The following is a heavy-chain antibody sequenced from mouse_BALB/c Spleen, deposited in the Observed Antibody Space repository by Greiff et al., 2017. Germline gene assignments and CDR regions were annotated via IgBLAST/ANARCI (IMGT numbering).Heavy chain of an antibody. V-gene: IGHV5-12-2*01. Sequence: EVKVVESGGGLVQPGGSLKLSCAASGFTFSSYTMSWVRQTPEKRLEWVAYISNGGGSTYYPDTVKGRFTISRDNAKNTLYLQMSSLKSEDTAMYYCARQGDYDYEGAYWGQGTLVTVSA. CDR1: GFTFSSYT. CDR2: ISNGGGST. J-gene: IGHJ3*01. D-gene: IGHD2-4*01. CDR3: ARQGDYDYEGAY.